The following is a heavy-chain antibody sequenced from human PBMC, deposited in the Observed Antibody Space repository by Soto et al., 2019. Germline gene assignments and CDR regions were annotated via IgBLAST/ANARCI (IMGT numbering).Heavy chain of an antibody. CDR3: ARGQSSLLLDC. D-gene: IGHD2-8*02. J-gene: IGHJ4*02. Sequence: QVQLQQWGAGLLKPSETLSLTCAVYGGSFSAYYWSWIRQPPGKGLEWIGEINHSGSTNSNPSLKGRFTISVDTSKNQFSLKLSSVTAAVTAVYYCARGQSSLLLDCWGQGILFTVSS. CDR1: GGSFSAYY. V-gene: IGHV4-34*01. CDR2: INHSGST.